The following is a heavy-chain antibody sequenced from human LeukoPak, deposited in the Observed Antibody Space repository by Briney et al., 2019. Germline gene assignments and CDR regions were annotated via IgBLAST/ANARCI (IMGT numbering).Heavy chain of an antibody. CDR2: IKQDGSEE. Sequence: GGSLRLSCAASGFTFSSYWMSWVRQAPGKGLEWVANIKQDGSEEYYVDSVKGRFTISRDNAKNSLYLQMNSLRAEDTAVYYCARFPRYYQSYYYYYYGMDVWGQGTTVTVSS. D-gene: IGHD3-22*01. V-gene: IGHV3-7*01. CDR3: ARFPRYYQSYYYYYYGMDV. CDR1: GFTFSSYW. J-gene: IGHJ6*02.